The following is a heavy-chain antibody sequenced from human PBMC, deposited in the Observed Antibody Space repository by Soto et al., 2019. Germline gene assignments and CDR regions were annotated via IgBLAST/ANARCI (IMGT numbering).Heavy chain of an antibody. D-gene: IGHD2-8*01. CDR1: GFTFSSYS. J-gene: IGHJ5*02. CDR3: AREGGVLNWFGP. Sequence: EVQLVESGGGLVQPGGSLRLSCAASGFTFSSYSMNWVRQAPGKGLEWVSYISSSSSTIYYADSVKGRFTISRDNAKNSLSLHMNSLRAEDTAVYSCAREGGVLNWFGPWGQGTLVTVSS. V-gene: IGHV3-48*01. CDR2: ISSSSSTI.